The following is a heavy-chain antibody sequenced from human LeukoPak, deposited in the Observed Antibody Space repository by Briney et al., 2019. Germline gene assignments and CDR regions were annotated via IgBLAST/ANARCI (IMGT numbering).Heavy chain of an antibody. V-gene: IGHV4-4*07. D-gene: IGHD3-10*01. J-gene: IGHJ4*02. CDR1: GGSISSYY. CDR2: IYTSGST. CDR3: AREREMVRGANYFDY. Sequence: SETLSLTCTVSGGSISSYYWSWIRQPAGKGLEWIGRIYTSGSTNYNPSLKSRVTMSVDTSKNQFSLKLSSVTAADTAVYYCAREREMVRGANYFDYWGQGTLVTVSS.